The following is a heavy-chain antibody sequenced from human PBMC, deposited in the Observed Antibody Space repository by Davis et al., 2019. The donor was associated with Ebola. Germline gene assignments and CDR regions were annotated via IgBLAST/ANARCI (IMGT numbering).Heavy chain of an antibody. J-gene: IGHJ5*02. Sequence: SETLSLTCTVSGGSFSGYYWSWIRQPPGKGLEWIGEINHSGSTNYNPSLKSRVTISVDTSKNQFSLKLSSVTAADTAVYYCARRITIWNWFDPWGQGTLVTVSS. CDR2: INHSGST. D-gene: IGHD3-3*01. CDR3: ARRITIWNWFDP. V-gene: IGHV4-34*01. CDR1: GGSFSGYY.